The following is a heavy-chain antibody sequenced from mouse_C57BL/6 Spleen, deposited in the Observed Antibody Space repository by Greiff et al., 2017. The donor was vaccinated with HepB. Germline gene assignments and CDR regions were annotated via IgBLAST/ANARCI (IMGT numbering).Heavy chain of an antibody. CDR3: AKGGSSGYGAY. CDR1: GYTFTSYG. V-gene: IGHV1-81*01. CDR2: IYPRSGNT. D-gene: IGHD3-2*02. J-gene: IGHJ3*01. Sequence: QQQSGAELARPGASVKLSCKASGYTFTSYGISWVKQRTGQGLEWIGEIYPRSGNTYYNEKFKGKATLTADKSSSTAYMGLRSLTSEDSAVYFCAKGGSSGYGAYWGQGTLVTVSA.